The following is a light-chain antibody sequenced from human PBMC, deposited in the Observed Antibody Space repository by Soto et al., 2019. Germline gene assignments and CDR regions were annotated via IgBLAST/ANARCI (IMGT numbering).Light chain of an antibody. CDR1: SSDVGSYNL. CDR2: EVS. Sequence: QSVLTQPASVSVSPGQSSTISCTGTSSDVGSYNLVSWYQQHPGKAPKLMIYEVSKRPSGVSNRFSGSKSGNTASLTISGLQAEDEADYYCCSYAGSSTFFGTGTKVTVL. V-gene: IGLV2-23*02. J-gene: IGLJ1*01. CDR3: CSYAGSSTF.